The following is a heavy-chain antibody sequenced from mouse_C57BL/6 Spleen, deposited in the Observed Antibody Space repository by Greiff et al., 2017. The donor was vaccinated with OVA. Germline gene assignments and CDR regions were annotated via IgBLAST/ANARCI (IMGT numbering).Heavy chain of an antibody. V-gene: IGHV1-82*01. CDR2: IYPGDGDT. Sequence: VKLVESGPELVKPGASVKISCKASGYAFSSSWMNWVKQRPGKGLEWIGRIYPGDGDTNYNGKFKGKATLTADKSSSTAYMQLSSLTSEDSAVYFCERKGKDGYAALAYWGQGTLVTVSA. J-gene: IGHJ3*01. D-gene: IGHD2-2*01. CDR1: GYAFSSSW. CDR3: ERKGKDGYAALAY.